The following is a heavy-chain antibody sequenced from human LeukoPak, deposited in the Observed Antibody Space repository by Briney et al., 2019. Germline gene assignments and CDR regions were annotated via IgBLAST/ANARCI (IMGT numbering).Heavy chain of an antibody. CDR3: ARDAPCSTSCYRRYYYYMDV. D-gene: IGHD2-2*02. CDR1: GGSISSYY. V-gene: IGHV4-4*07. J-gene: IGHJ6*03. Sequence: SETLSLTCTVSGGSISSYYWSWIRQPAGKGLEWIGLIYTSGSTNYNPSLKSRVTMSVDTSKNQFSLKLSSVTAADTAVYYCARDAPCSTSCYRRYYYYMDVWGKGTTVTVSS. CDR2: IYTSGST.